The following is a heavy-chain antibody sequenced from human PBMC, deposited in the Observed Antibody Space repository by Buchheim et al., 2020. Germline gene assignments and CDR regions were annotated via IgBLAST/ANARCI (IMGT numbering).Heavy chain of an antibody. D-gene: IGHD6-13*01. CDR3: AKMTSKGTYSSSWGYFDY. CDR2: ISGSGGST. J-gene: IGHJ4*02. CDR1: GFTFSSYA. V-gene: IGHV3-23*01. Sequence: EVQLLESGGGLVQPGGSLRLSCAASGFTFSSYAMSWVRQAPGKGLEWVSAISGSGGSTYYADSVKGRFTISRDNSKNTLSLQMNSLRAEDTAVYYCAKMTSKGTYSSSWGYFDYWGQGTL.